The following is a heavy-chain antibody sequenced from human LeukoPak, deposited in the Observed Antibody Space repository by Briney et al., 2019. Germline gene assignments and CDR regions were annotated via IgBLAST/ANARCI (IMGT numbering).Heavy chain of an antibody. J-gene: IGHJ4*02. CDR1: GFTFSSYW. CDR2: IVEDGSET. CDR3: ARDPTRRFDL. Sequence: GRSLRLSCATSGFTFSSYWMTWVRQAPGKGLEWVASIVEDGSETYYLDSVKGRFTFSRDNAKNSLYLQMNSLGGEDTAVYYCARDPTRRFDLWGQGTLVTVSS. V-gene: IGHV3-7*01.